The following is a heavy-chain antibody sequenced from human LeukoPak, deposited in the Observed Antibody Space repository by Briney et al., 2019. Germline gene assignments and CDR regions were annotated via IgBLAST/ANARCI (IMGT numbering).Heavy chain of an antibody. CDR3: ARDLMETSPWTTEGFDP. D-gene: IGHD3/OR15-3a*01. CDR2: ISSSSSTI. J-gene: IGHJ5*02. V-gene: IGHV3-48*01. CDR1: GFTFSSYI. Sequence: PGGSLRLSCAASGFTFSSYIMNWVRQAPGKGLEWVSYISSSSSTIYYADSLKGRFTISRDNAKNSLYLQMNSLRAEDTAVYYCARDLMETSPWTTEGFDPWGQGTLVTVSS.